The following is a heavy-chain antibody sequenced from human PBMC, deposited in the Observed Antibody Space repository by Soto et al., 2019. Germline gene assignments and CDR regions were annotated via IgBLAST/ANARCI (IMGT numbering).Heavy chain of an antibody. D-gene: IGHD6-19*01. CDR2: IWYDASNK. V-gene: IGHV3-33*01. CDR3: ARDRRIAVAGDAFDI. Sequence: GGSLRLSCAASGFTFSSYGMHWVRQAPGKGLEWVAVIWYDASNKYYADSVKGRFTISRDNSKNTLYLQMNSLRAEDTAVYYCARDRRIAVAGDAFDIWGQGTMVTVS. J-gene: IGHJ3*02. CDR1: GFTFSSYG.